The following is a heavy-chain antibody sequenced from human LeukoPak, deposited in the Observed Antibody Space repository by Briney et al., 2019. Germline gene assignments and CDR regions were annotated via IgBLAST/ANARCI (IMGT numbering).Heavy chain of an antibody. CDR1: GFTFSSYG. CDR2: ISYDGSNK. Sequence: GGSLRLSCAASGFTFSSYGMHWVRQAPGKGLEWVAVISYDGSNKYYADSVKGRFTISRDNSKNTLYLQMNSLRAEDTAVYYCARAPAMILRPNYMDVWGKGTTVTVSS. V-gene: IGHV3-30*03. J-gene: IGHJ6*03. D-gene: IGHD3-3*01. CDR3: ARAPAMILRPNYMDV.